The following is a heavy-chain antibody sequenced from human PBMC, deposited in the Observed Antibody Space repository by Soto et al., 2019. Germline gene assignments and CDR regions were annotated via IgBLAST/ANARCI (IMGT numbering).Heavy chain of an antibody. Sequence: EVQLLESGGGLVQPGGSLRLSCAASGFTFSSYAMSWVRQAPGKGLEWVSAISGSGGSTYYADTVKGRFTISKDNSKNTMNLQMTSLRAEDTAVYYFAKAVGFLRYWGLVTLVTVST. CDR1: GFTFSSYA. V-gene: IGHV3-23*01. D-gene: IGHD3-10*01. J-gene: IGHJ4*02. CDR3: AKAVGFLRY. CDR2: ISGSGGST.